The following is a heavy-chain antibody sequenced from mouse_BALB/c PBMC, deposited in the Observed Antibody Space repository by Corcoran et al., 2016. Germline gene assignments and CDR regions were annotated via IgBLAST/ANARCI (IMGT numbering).Heavy chain of an antibody. V-gene: IGHV14-1*02. CDR1: GFTIKDYY. D-gene: IGHD2-4*01. Sequence: EVQLQQSGAELVRPGALVKLSCKASGFTIKDYYMHWVKQRPEQGLEWIGWIDPENGNTIYDPKFQGKASITADTSSNTAYLQLSSLTSEDTAVYYCAAIYYDYAWFAYWGQGTLVTVSA. CDR2: IDPENGNT. J-gene: IGHJ3*01. CDR3: AAIYYDYAWFAY.